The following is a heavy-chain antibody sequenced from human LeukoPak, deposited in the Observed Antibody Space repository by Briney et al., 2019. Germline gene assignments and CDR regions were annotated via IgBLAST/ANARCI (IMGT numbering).Heavy chain of an antibody. CDR3: ARDPYYYDSSGYAAHFDY. Sequence: PSQTLSLTCTVSGGSISSGSYYWSWIRQPAGKGLEWIGHIYTSGSTNYNPSLKSRVTISVDTSKNQFSLKLSSVTAADTAVYYCARDPYYYDSSGYAAHFDYWGQGTLVTVSS. CDR2: IYTSGST. CDR1: GGSISSGSYY. V-gene: IGHV4-61*09. D-gene: IGHD3-22*01. J-gene: IGHJ4*02.